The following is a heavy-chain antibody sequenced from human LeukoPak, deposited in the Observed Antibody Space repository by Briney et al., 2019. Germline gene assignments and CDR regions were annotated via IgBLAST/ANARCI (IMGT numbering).Heavy chain of an antibody. Sequence: PGGSLRLSCAASGFTFRSFAMSWVRQAPGKGLKWVSGISWNSGSIGYADSVKGRFTISRDNAKNSLYLQMNSLRAEDTALYYCAKDGSGLLTGYPDYWGQGTLVTVSS. J-gene: IGHJ4*02. V-gene: IGHV3-9*01. CDR2: ISWNSGSI. D-gene: IGHD3-9*01. CDR3: AKDGSGLLTGYPDY. CDR1: GFTFRSFA.